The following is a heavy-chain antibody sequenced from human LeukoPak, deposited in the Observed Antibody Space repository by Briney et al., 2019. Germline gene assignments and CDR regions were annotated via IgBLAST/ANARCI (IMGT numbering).Heavy chain of an antibody. CDR3: AKAHRYCSSTSCRNFDY. CDR2: ITGSGGST. D-gene: IGHD2-2*01. CDR1: GFTFSNYG. J-gene: IGHJ4*02. Sequence: GGTLRLSCAASGFTFSNYGLSWVRQAPGKGLEWVSGITGSGGSTYYADSVKGRFTISRDNSKNTLYLQMNSLRAEDTAVYYCAKAHRYCSSTSCRNFDYWGQGTLVTVSS. V-gene: IGHV3-23*01.